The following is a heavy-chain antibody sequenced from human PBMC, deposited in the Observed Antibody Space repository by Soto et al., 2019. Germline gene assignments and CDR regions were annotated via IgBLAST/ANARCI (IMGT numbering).Heavy chain of an antibody. CDR3: ARDLSYNWNPSWFDY. Sequence: ASVKVSCKASGYTFTSYGISLVRQAPGQGLEWMGWISAYNGNTNYAQKLQGRVTMTTDTSTSTAYMELRGLRSDDTAVYYCARDLSYNWNPSWFDYWGQGTLVTVSS. D-gene: IGHD1-20*01. J-gene: IGHJ4*02. CDR1: GYTFTSYG. V-gene: IGHV1-18*01. CDR2: ISAYNGNT.